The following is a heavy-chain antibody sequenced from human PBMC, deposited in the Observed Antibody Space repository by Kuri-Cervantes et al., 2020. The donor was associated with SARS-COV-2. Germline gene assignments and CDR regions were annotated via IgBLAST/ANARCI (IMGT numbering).Heavy chain of an antibody. V-gene: IGHV3-21*01. D-gene: IGHD7-27*01. CDR1: GFTFSSFT. CDR3: ANTLVWGVDY. CDR2: IGSSSSYI. J-gene: IGHJ4*02. Sequence: GGSLRLSCVASGFTFSSFTMIWVRQSPGNGLEWVSSIGSSSSYIYYADSVKGRFTISRDNAKNSLYLQMNSLRAEDTAVYYCANTLVWGVDYWGQGTLVTVSS.